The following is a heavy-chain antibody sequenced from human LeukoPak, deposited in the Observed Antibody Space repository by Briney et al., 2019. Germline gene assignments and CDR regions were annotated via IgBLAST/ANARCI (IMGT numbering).Heavy chain of an antibody. CDR2: ISPSDGIT. D-gene: IGHD1-26*01. CDR1: GFTFSSHG. J-gene: IGHJ4*02. Sequence: PGGSLRLSCAASGFTFSSHGMNWVRQAPGKGLEWVSGISPSDGITYYTDSVKGRFTISRDNSKNTQSLQMNSLRAEDTAVYYCAKGASGSYSYWGQGTLVTVSS. V-gene: IGHV3-23*01. CDR3: AKGASGSYSY.